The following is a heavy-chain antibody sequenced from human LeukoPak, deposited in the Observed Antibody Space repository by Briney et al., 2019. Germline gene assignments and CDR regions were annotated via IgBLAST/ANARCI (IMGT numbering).Heavy chain of an antibody. CDR1: GFTFSSYW. CDR2: INSDGSST. CDR3: AKGYGDFSPFDY. Sequence: GGSLRLSCAASGFTFSSYWMHWVRQAPGKGLVWVSRINSDGSSTSYADSVKGRFTISRDNAKNTLYLQMNSLRAEDTAVYYCAKGYGDFSPFDYWGQGTLVTVSS. V-gene: IGHV3-74*01. J-gene: IGHJ4*02. D-gene: IGHD4-17*01.